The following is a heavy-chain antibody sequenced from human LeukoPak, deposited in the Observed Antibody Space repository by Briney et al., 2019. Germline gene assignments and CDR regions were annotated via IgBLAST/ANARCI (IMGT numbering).Heavy chain of an antibody. CDR3: ARRASSNWQFDY. CDR1: GGSISSGGYY. V-gene: IGHV4-31*03. D-gene: IGHD6-13*01. CDR2: IYYSGST. J-gene: IGHJ4*02. Sequence: PSQTLSLTCTVSGGSISSGGYYWSWIRQHPGKGLEWIGYIYYSGSTYYNPSLKSRVTISVDTSKNQFSLKLSSVTAADTAVYYCARRASSNWQFDYWGQGTLVTVSS.